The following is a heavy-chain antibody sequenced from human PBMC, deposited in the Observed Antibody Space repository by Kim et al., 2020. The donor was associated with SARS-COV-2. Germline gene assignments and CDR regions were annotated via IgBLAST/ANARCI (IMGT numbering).Heavy chain of an antibody. Sequence: SETLSLTCAVYGGSFSGYYWSWIRQPPGKGLEWIGEINHSGSTNYNPSLKSRVTISVDTSKNQFSLKLSSVTAADTAVYYCARGGRQFYSSSWYNYWGQGTLVTVSA. D-gene: IGHD6-13*01. J-gene: IGHJ4*02. CDR3: ARGGRQFYSSSWYNY. CDR2: INHSGST. V-gene: IGHV4-34*01. CDR1: GGSFSGYY.